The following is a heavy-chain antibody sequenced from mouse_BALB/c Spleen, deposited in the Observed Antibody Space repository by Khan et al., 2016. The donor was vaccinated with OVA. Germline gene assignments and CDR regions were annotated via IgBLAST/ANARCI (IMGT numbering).Heavy chain of an antibody. CDR2: IYPGTDNT. D-gene: IGHD2-14*01. V-gene: IGHV1-76*01. Sequence: VQLQESGAELVRPGASVKLSCKTSGYIFTSYWIHWVKQRSGQGLEWIARIYPGTDNTYYNENLKGKATLTAEKSSSTAYMQLSSVKSEDSAVYFCARYEDVMDYWGQGTSVTVSS. CDR3: ARYEDVMDY. CDR1: GYIFTSYW. J-gene: IGHJ4*01.